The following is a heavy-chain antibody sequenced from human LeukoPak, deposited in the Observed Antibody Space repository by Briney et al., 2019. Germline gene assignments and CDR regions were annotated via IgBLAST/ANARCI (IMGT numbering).Heavy chain of an antibody. Sequence: PSETLSLTCAVYNASFSGNYWSWIRQPPGKGLEWIGEIDHSGSTNYHPSLKSRVTISVDTSKKQFSLKVSSVTAADTAVYYCARGLSSYCSGGSCSFTYFDSWGQGTLATVSS. CDR3: ARGLSSYCSGGSCSFTYFDS. D-gene: IGHD2-15*01. J-gene: IGHJ4*02. CDR1: NASFSGNY. V-gene: IGHV4-34*01. CDR2: IDHSGST.